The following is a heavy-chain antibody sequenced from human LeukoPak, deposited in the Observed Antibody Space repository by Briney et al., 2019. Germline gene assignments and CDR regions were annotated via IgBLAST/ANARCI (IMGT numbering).Heavy chain of an antibody. CDR3: ARHDAIRPNWFVS. CDR1: GGSISSSSYY. V-gene: IGHV4-39*01. Sequence: KPSETLSLTCTVSGGSISSSSYYWAWIRQPPGKGLEWIGSIYYSGSTYYNPSLKSRVTISVDTSKNQFSLKLSSVTAADTAVYYCARHDAIRPNWFVSWGQGTLVTVSS. CDR2: IYYSGST. J-gene: IGHJ5*01.